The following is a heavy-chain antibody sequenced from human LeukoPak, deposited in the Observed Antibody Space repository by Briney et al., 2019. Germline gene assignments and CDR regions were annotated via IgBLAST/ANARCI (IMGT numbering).Heavy chain of an antibody. CDR2: IIPIFGTA. J-gene: IGHJ5*02. V-gene: IGHV1-69*06. Sequence: ASVKVSCKASGGTFSSYAISWGRQAPGQGLEWMGGIIPIFGTANYAQKFQGRVTITADKSTSTAYMELSSLRSEDTAVYYCARDLHYGDPSWGQGTLVTVSS. D-gene: IGHD4-17*01. CDR1: GGTFSSYA. CDR3: ARDLHYGDPS.